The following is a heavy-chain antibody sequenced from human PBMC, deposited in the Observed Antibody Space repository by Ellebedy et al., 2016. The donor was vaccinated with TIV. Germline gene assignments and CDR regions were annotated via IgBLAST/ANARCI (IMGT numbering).Heavy chain of an antibody. Sequence: GESLKISCVVSGFTFSTYAMRWFRQAPGKGLEWVSTLTTGGVTFYADSVKGRFTIPRDNSKNTLYLQMNNLRAEDTAVYYCVRNRESLGTWGQGTLVTVSS. D-gene: IGHD3-10*01. CDR2: LTTGGVT. CDR1: GFTFSTYA. J-gene: IGHJ5*02. CDR3: VRNRESLGT. V-gene: IGHV3-23*01.